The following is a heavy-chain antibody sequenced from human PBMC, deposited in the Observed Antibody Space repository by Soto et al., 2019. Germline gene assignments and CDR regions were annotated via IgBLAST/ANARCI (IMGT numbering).Heavy chain of an antibody. J-gene: IGHJ6*02. D-gene: IGHD3-16*02. CDR1: GGSISSGGYY. CDR3: ARGGAGLRLGELSSFKYYYYYGMDV. V-gene: IGHV4-31*03. CDR2: IYYSGST. Sequence: PSETLSLTCTVSGGSISSGGYYWSWIRQHPGKGLEWIGYIYYSGSTYYNPSLKSRVTISVDTSKNQFSLKLSSVTAADTAVYYCARGGAGLRLGELSSFKYYYYYGMDVWGQGTTVTVSS.